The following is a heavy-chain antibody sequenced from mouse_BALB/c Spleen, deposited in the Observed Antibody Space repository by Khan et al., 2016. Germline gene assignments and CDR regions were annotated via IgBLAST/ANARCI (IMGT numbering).Heavy chain of an antibody. CDR2: IDPANDNT. Sequence: VQLKQSGAELVKPGASVKLSCTASGFNIKDTYIHWVKQRPEQGLEWIGRIDPANDNTKYDPRFQGKATITTDTYSTTAYLQLSCLTSEDTAVYFCARGMYDYGFAYWGQGTLVSVPA. CDR3: ARGMYDYGFAY. D-gene: IGHD2-4*01. CDR1: GFNIKDTY. J-gene: IGHJ3*01. V-gene: IGHV14-3*02.